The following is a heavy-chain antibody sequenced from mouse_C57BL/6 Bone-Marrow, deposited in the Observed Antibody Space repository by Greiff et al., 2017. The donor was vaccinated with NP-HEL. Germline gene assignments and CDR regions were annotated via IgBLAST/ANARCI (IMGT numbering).Heavy chain of an antibody. CDR2: INPSSGYT. D-gene: IGHD1-1*01. J-gene: IGHJ4*01. CDR1: GYTFTSYT. V-gene: IGHV1-4*01. Sequence: VQLQQSGAELARPGASVKMSCKASGYTFTSYTMHWVKQRPGQGLEWIGYINPSSGYTKYNQKFKDKATLTADKSSSTAYMQLSSLTSEDSAVYYCASLYYGSTGYYAMDYWGQGTSVTVSS. CDR3: ASLYYGSTGYYAMDY.